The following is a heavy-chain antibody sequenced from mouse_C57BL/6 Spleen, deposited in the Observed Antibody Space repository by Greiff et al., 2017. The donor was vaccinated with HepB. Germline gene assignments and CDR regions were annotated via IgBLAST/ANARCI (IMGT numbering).Heavy chain of an antibody. CDR1: GYTFTSYW. V-gene: IGHV1-69*01. J-gene: IGHJ2*01. CDR3: ATPLYYGSSYFDY. D-gene: IGHD1-1*01. Sequence: QVQLQQPGAELVMPGASVKLSCKASGYTFTSYWMHWVKQRPGQGLEWIGEIDPSDSYTNYNQKFKGKSTLTVDKSSSTAYMQLSILTSEDSAVYYCATPLYYGSSYFDYWGQGTTLTVSS. CDR2: IDPSDSYT.